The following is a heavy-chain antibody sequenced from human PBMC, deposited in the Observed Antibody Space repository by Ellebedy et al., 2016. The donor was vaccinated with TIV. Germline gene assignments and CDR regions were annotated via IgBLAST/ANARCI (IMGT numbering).Heavy chain of an antibody. V-gene: IGHV4-59*01. CDR1: GISIGRYF. Sequence: MPSETLSLTCTVSGISIGRYFWNWIRQSPEKGLEWIGYIYYSGTPTYSPSLKSRVTMSVDTSKNQFSLRLPSATAADTAVYYCARRLHYGDWYFDLWGRGTLVTVSS. J-gene: IGHJ2*01. CDR3: ARRLHYGDWYFDL. D-gene: IGHD4-17*01. CDR2: IYYSGTP.